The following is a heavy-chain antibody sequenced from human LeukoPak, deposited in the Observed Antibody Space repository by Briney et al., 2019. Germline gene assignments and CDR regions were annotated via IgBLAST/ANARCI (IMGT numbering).Heavy chain of an antibody. CDR1: GFTFSSYA. Sequence: SGGSLRLSCAASGFTFSSYAMHWVRQAPGKGLEYVSAISINGGSTYYANSVKGRFTISRDNSKNTLYLQVGSLRAEDMAVYYCVRGFPSPDKRPCWGQGTLVTVSS. D-gene: IGHD3-10*01. V-gene: IGHV3-64*01. CDR2: ISINGGST. J-gene: IGHJ4*02. CDR3: VRGFPSPDKRPC.